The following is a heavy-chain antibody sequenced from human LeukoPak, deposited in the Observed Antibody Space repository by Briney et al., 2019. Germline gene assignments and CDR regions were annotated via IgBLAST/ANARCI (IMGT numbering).Heavy chain of an antibody. V-gene: IGHV3-23*01. CDR3: AKALRHYYDSSGYYLMVDY. J-gene: IGHJ4*02. CDR2: INGRGGST. CDR1: GFTFSNYA. Sequence: GGSLRLSCAASGFTFSNYAMSWVRQAPGKGLEWVSSINGRGGSTYYADSVKGRFTISRDNSKNTLYLQMNSLRAEDTAVYYCAKALRHYYDSSGYYLMVDYWGQGTLVTVSS. D-gene: IGHD3-22*01.